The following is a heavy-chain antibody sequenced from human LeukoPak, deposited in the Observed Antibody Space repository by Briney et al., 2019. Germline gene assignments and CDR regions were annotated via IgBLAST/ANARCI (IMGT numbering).Heavy chain of an antibody. Sequence: ASVKVSCKASGYTFTGYYMHWVRQAPGQGLEWMGWINSNSGGTNYAQKFQGRVTMTRDTSISTAYMELSRLRSDDTAVYYCAREIDYDRTNWFDPWGQGTLVTVSS. V-gene: IGHV1-2*02. CDR1: GYTFTGYY. J-gene: IGHJ5*02. D-gene: IGHD3-22*01. CDR3: AREIDYDRTNWFDP. CDR2: INSNSGGT.